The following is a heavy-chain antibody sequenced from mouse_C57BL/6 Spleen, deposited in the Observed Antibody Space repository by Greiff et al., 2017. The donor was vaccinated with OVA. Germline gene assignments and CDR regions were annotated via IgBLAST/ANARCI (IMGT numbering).Heavy chain of an antibody. CDR1: GYTFTSYW. CDR3: ARRAGSNWYFDV. V-gene: IGHV1-50*01. CDR2: IDPSDSYT. J-gene: IGHJ1*03. Sequence: VQLQQPGAELVKPGASVKLSCKASGYTFTSYWMQWVKQRPGQGLEWIGEIDPSDSYTNYNQKFTGKATLTVDTSSSTAYMQLSSLTSEDSAVYYCARRAGSNWYFDVWGTGTTVTVSS. D-gene: IGHD1-1*01.